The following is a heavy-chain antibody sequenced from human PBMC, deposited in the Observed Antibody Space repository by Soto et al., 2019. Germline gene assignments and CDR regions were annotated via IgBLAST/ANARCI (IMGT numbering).Heavy chain of an antibody. CDR1: GGSFNDYY. CDR2: IKHSGLT. CDR3: ARVAY. V-gene: IGHV4-34*01. J-gene: IGHJ4*02. Sequence: QVQLQQWGAGLLKPSETLSLTCAVSGGSFNDYYWSWIRQPPGKGLEWIGEIKHSGLTNYNSSLKSRITMSVDTTKNRFSLKLSSVTAADTAVYYCARVAYWGPGTQVTVSS.